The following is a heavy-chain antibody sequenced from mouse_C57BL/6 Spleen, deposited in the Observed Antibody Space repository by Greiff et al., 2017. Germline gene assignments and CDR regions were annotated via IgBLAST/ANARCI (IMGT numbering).Heavy chain of an antibody. CDR2: IDPTGGGT. D-gene: IGHD2-10*01. V-gene: IGHV1-72*01. J-gene: IGHJ4*01. CDR1: GYTFTSYW. CDR3: AKLPLTYYGKQGCAMDY. Sequence: QVQLQQPGAELVKPGASVKLSCKASGYTFTSYWMHWVKQRPGRGLEWIGGIDPTGGGTKYNEKFKSKATLTVDKPSSTASMQLSSLTSGDSAVYYCAKLPLTYYGKQGCAMDYWGQGTSVTVSS.